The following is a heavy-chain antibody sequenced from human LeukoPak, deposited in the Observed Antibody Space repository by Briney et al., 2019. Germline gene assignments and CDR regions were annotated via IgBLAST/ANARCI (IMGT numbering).Heavy chain of an antibody. J-gene: IGHJ5*02. CDR1: GGSINSYY. D-gene: IGHD6-19*01. CDR3: ARSPPSVAGYNWFDP. Sequence: SETLSLTCTVSGGSINSYYWSWIRQSPGKGLERVGNIYYSGSTNYNPSLKSRATMSVDMSKNQFSLKLRSVTAADTAVYYCARSPPSVAGYNWFDPWGQGTLVTVSS. V-gene: IGHV4-59*01. CDR2: IYYSGST.